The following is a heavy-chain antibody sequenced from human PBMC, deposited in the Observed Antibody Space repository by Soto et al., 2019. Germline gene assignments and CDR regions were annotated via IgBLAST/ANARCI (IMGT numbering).Heavy chain of an antibody. CDR3: ARDNMSYFDY. Sequence: LSLTCTVSGGSISIGGYYWSWIRQHPGKGLEWIGYIYYSGSTYYNPSLKSRVTISVDTSKNQFSLKLSSVTAADTAVYYCARDNMSYFDYWGQGTLVTVSS. CDR2: IYYSGST. J-gene: IGHJ4*02. V-gene: IGHV4-31*03. CDR1: GGSISIGGYY.